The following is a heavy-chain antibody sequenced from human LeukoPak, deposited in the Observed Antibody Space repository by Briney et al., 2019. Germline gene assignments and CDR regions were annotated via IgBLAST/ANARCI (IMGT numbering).Heavy chain of an antibody. J-gene: IGHJ4*02. D-gene: IGHD3-22*01. CDR2: IYYSGST. V-gene: IGHV4-39*01. CDR1: GGSISSSSYY. Sequence: SETLSLTCTVSGGSISSSSYYWGWIRQPPGKGLEWIGSIYYSGSTYYNPSLKSRVTISVDTSKNQFSLKLSSVTAADTAVYYCARHTPYYGSSAEFDYWGQGTLVTVSS. CDR3: ARHTPYYGSSAEFDY.